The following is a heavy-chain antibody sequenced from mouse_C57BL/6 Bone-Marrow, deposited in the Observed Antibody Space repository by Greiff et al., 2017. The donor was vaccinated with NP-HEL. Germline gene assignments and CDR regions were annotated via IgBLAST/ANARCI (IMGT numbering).Heavy chain of an antibody. J-gene: IGHJ1*03. CDR1: GFNIKNTY. CDR3: AREVLYGNYFYWYFDV. D-gene: IGHD2-1*01. V-gene: IGHV14-3*01. CDR2: IDPANGNT. Sequence: EVQLQQSVAELVRPGASVKLSCTASGFNIKNTYMHWVKQRPEKGLEWIGRIDPANGNTKYAPKFQGKATITADTSSNTAYLQLSSLTSEDTAIYYCAREVLYGNYFYWYFDVWGTGTTVTVSS.